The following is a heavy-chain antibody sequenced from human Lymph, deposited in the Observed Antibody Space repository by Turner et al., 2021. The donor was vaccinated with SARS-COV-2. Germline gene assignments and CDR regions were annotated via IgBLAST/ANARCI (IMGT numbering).Heavy chain of an antibody. CDR1: GFTFSSYG. J-gene: IGHJ4*02. CDR2: IWYDGSNK. CDR3: AREGAYGGNSGGFDY. V-gene: IGHV3-33*01. D-gene: IGHD4-17*01. Sequence: QVQLVESGGGLVQPGRSLRLSCAASGFTFSSYGMHWVRQAPGKGLEWVAVIWYDGSNKYYADSVKGRFTISRDNSKNTLYLQMNSLRAEDTAVYYCAREGAYGGNSGGFDYWGQGTLVTVSS.